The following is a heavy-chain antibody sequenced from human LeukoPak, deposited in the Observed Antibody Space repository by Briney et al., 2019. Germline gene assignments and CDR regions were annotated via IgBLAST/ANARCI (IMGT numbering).Heavy chain of an antibody. CDR1: GFTFSNYW. D-gene: IGHD3-10*01. Sequence: TGGSLRLSCATSGFTFSNYWMHWVRQVPGEGLVWVSRINSDGSSTSYADSVKGRFTISRDNAKNTLYLQMNSLRAEDTAVYYYASLHYYGSGSRNAFDIWGQGTMVTVSS. CDR2: INSDGSST. CDR3: ASLHYYGSGSRNAFDI. J-gene: IGHJ3*02. V-gene: IGHV3-74*01.